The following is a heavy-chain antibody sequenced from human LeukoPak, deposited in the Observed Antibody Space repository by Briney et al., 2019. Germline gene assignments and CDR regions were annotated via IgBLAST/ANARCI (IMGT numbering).Heavy chain of an antibody. J-gene: IGHJ4*02. Sequence: ASVKVSCKASGYTFTGYYIHWVRQAPGPGLEWMGWINPNSGGTNCAQKFQGRVAMTSDTSISTAYMELSGLRSDDTAVYYCAREFSTFSDPLDYWGQGTLVTVSS. CDR2: INPNSGGT. D-gene: IGHD3-16*01. CDR1: GYTFTGYY. CDR3: AREFSTFSDPLDY. V-gene: IGHV1-2*02.